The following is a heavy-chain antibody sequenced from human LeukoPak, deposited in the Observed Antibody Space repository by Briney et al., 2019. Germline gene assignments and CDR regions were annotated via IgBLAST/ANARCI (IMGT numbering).Heavy chain of an antibody. J-gene: IGHJ4*02. D-gene: IGHD6-13*01. CDR3: ARDWSGDIVAATAFDY. CDR1: GYTFTSYG. CDR2: ISAYNGNT. Sequence: VSVKVSCKASGYTFTSYGISWVRQAPGQGLEWMGWISAYNGNTNYAQKLQGRVTMTTDTSTSTAYMELRSLRSDDTAVYYCARDWSGDIVAATAFDYWGQGTLVTVSS. V-gene: IGHV1-18*04.